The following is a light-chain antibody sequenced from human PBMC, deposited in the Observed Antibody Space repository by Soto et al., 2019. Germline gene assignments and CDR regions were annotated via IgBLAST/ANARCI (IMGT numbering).Light chain of an antibody. Sequence: DIQMTQSPSSLSASVGDRVTITCRVSQGISSYLAWYQQKPGKVPKLLIYAASTLQSGVPSRFSGSGSGTDFTLTISSLQPEDVATYYCQKYNSAPWTFGQGTKVEIK. J-gene: IGKJ1*01. CDR1: QGISSY. V-gene: IGKV1-27*01. CDR3: QKYNSAPWT. CDR2: AAS.